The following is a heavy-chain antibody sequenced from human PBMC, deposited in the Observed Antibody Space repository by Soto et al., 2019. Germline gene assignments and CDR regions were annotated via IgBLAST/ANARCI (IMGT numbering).Heavy chain of an antibody. CDR3: ADSWLPTSY. CDR2: ISPDGRTT. V-gene: IGHV3-74*01. CDR1: GFSFSHYL. D-gene: IGHD3-10*01. Sequence: GALRLSCAASGFSFSHYLMHWVRQAPGKWLVWVSRISPDGRTTTYADSVKGRFTISRDNAKSTLYLQMNSLTVEDGAVYYCADSWLPTSYWGPGTLVTVSS. J-gene: IGHJ4*02.